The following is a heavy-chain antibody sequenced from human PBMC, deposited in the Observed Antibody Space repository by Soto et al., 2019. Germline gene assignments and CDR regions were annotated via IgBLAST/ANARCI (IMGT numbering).Heavy chain of an antibody. J-gene: IGHJ4*02. CDR1: GFTFSSYG. V-gene: IGHV3-30*18. CDR2: ISYDGSNK. CDR3: AKDPPFHDL. Sequence: QVQLVESGGGVVQPGRSLRLSCAASGFTFSSYGMHWVRQAPGKGLEWVAVISYDGSNKYYADSVKGRFTISRDNSKNTLYLQMNSLRAEDTAVYYCAKDPPFHDLWGQGTLVTVSS.